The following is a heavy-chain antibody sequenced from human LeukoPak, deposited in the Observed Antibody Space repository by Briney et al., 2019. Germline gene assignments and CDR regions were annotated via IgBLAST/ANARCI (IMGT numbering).Heavy chain of an antibody. Sequence: GRSLRLSCAASGFTFSSYGMHWVRQAPGKGLEWVAVIGYDGSNKYYADSVKGRFTISRDNSKNTLYLQMNSLRAEDTAVYYCARALDLSGSYYFDYWGQGTLVTVSS. CDR1: GFTFSSYG. J-gene: IGHJ4*02. V-gene: IGHV3-33*01. CDR3: ARALDLSGSYYFDY. D-gene: IGHD1-26*01. CDR2: IGYDGSNK.